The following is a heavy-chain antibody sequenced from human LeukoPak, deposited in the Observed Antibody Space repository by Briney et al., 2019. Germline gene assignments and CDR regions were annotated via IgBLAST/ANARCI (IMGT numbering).Heavy chain of an antibody. CDR2: ISSSGSTI. D-gene: IGHD5-12*01. CDR1: GFTFSDYY. V-gene: IGHV3-11*01. Sequence: PGGSLRLSCAASGFTFSDYYMSWIRQAPGKGLEWVSYISSSGSTIDYADSVKGRFTISRDNAKNSLYLQMNSLRAEDTAVYYCAKSHSVGYRGYFDYWGQGTLVTVSS. J-gene: IGHJ4*02. CDR3: AKSHSVGYRGYFDY.